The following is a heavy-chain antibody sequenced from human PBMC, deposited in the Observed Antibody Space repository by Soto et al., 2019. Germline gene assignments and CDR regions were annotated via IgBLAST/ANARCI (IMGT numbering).Heavy chain of an antibody. J-gene: IGHJ6*02. V-gene: IGHV1-18*01. CDR3: ARDRRFLEWLHRPYYYGMDV. CDR1: GYTFTSYG. Sequence: QVQLVPSGAEVKKPGASVKVSCKASGYTFTSYGISWVRQAPGQGLEWMGWISAYNGNTNYAQKLQGRVTMTTDTSTSTAYMELRSLRSDDTAVYYCARDRRFLEWLHRPYYYGMDVWGQGTTVTVSS. CDR2: ISAYNGNT. D-gene: IGHD3-3*01.